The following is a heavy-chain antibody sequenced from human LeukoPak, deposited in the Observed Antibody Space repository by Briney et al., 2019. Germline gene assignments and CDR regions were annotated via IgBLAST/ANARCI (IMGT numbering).Heavy chain of an antibody. CDR3: ARESEKNYYYTNLNWFDP. CDR1: GFSFSSYA. Sequence: GRSLRLSCAASGFSFSSYAIHWVRQAPGKGLEWVAVIPSDGSKKYYADSVKGRFTISRDNSKNTLYLQMNSLRAEDTAVYYCARESEKNYYYTNLNWFDPWGQGTLVTVSS. V-gene: IGHV3-30*04. J-gene: IGHJ5*02. CDR2: IPSDGSKK. D-gene: IGHD3-3*01.